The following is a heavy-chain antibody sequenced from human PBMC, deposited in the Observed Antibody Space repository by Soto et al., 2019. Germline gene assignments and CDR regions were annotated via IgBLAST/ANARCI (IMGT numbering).Heavy chain of an antibody. CDR2: ISAYNGNT. D-gene: IGHD3-3*01. Sequence: ASVKVSCKASGYTFTSYGISWVRQAPGQGLEWMGWISAYNGNTNYAQKVQGRVTMTTDTSTSTAYMELRSLRSDDTAVYYCARVPLDYDFWSGYSLGGLYGMDVWGQGTTVTVSS. J-gene: IGHJ6*02. CDR3: ARVPLDYDFWSGYSLGGLYGMDV. V-gene: IGHV1-18*01. CDR1: GYTFTSYG.